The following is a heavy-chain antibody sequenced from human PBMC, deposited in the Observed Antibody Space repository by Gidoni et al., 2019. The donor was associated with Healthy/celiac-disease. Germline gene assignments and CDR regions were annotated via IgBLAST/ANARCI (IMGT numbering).Heavy chain of an antibody. CDR2: ISSSSSYI. CDR1: GFTFSSYS. Sequence: EVQLVESGGGLVKPGGSLRLSCAASGFTFSSYSMNWVRQAPGTGLEWVSSISSSSSYIYYEDSVKGRFTISRDNAKNSLYLQMNSLRAEDTAVYYCARDSRSSTSPLNAFDIWGQGTMVTVSS. D-gene: IGHD2-2*01. V-gene: IGHV3-21*01. CDR3: ARDSRSSTSPLNAFDI. J-gene: IGHJ3*02.